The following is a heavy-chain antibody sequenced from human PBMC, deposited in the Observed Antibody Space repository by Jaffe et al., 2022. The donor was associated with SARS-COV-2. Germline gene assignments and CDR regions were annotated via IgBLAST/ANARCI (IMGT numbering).Heavy chain of an antibody. J-gene: IGHJ4*02. V-gene: IGHV3-30*18. Sequence: QVQLVESGGGVVQPGRSLRLSCVASGFTFNIYGMHWVRQAPGKGLEWVAVISYDGSNKFYADSVKGRFTISRDNSKNTLYLQMNSLRPEDTAVYYCAKGDIRAGDPDFDYWGQGTLVTVSS. CDR3: AKGDIRAGDPDFDY. CDR1: GFTFNIYG. D-gene: IGHD6-13*01. CDR2: ISYDGSNK.